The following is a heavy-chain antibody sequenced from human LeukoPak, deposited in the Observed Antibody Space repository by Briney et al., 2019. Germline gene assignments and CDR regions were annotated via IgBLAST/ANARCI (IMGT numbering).Heavy chain of an antibody. CDR3: ARRGDYVGLDY. V-gene: IGHV4-59*08. D-gene: IGHD4-17*01. CDR1: GGSINTYY. CDR2: IYYSGNT. Sequence: WETLSLTCTVSGGSINTYYGSWIRQAPGKGLEWIGHIYYSGNTNYNPSLNSRVTISVDTSKNQFSLRLSSVTAADTAVYYCARRGDYVGLDYWGQGILVTVSS. J-gene: IGHJ4*02.